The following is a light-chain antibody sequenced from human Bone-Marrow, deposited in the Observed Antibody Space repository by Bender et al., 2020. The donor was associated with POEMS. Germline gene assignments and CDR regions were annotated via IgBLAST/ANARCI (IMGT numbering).Light chain of an antibody. Sequence: SYELTQPPSVSVSPGQTARITCSGDALPKKYAYWYQQKSGQAPVLVIYEDNKRPFGIPERFSGSSSGKMAALIISGAQVEDEADYYCFSTDSSDNHRVFGGGTKLTVL. CDR2: EDN. V-gene: IGLV3-10*01. J-gene: IGLJ3*02. CDR1: ALPKKY. CDR3: FSTDSSDNHRV.